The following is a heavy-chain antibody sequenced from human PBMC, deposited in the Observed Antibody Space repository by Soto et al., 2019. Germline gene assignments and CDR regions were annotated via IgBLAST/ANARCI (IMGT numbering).Heavy chain of an antibody. CDR1: GFSFSRHG. Sequence: QVQLVESGGGVVQPGRSLRLSCAASGFSFSRHGMHWVRQAPGKGLEWVAVISYDGSSTYYGDSVKGRFTISRDNSKNTLSLQINSLRAEDTAVYYCVKGGAFDIIKITAWGQGTLVTVSS. CDR2: ISYDGSST. J-gene: IGHJ5*02. CDR3: VKGGAFDIIKITA. V-gene: IGHV3-30*18. D-gene: IGHD3-16*01.